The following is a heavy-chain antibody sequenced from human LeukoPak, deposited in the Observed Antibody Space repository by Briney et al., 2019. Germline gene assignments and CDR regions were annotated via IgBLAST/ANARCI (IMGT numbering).Heavy chain of an antibody. CDR1: GYTFADYY. CDR3: ARDIILVS. D-gene: IGHD1-14*01. Sequence: ASVKVSCKTSGYTFADYYLTWVRQAPGQGFEWLGWINPKTGVTKYAQNLLGRVTMTSDTSISTAYMELSRLTSDDTALYFCARDIILVSWGQGTLVTVSS. J-gene: IGHJ4*02. V-gene: IGHV1-2*02. CDR2: INPKTGVT.